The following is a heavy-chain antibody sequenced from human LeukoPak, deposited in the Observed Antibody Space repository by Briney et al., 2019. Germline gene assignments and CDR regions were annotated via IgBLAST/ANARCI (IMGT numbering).Heavy chain of an antibody. CDR2: FSSSSSHI. CDR1: GFTFSSYS. CDR3: VKSAGKDGYRDVFDI. D-gene: IGHD5-24*01. V-gene: IGHV3-21*04. Sequence: PGGSLRLSCAASGFTFSSYSMNWVRQAPGKGLEWVSYFSSSSSHIYYADSVRGLFTISRDIFKNTLYLQMNSLRAEDTAVYHCVKSAGKDGYRDVFDIWGQGTVVTVSS. J-gene: IGHJ3*02.